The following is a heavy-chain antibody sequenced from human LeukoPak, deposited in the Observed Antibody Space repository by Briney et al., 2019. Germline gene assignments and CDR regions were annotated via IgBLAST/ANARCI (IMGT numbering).Heavy chain of an antibody. V-gene: IGHV5-51*01. CDR1: GYSFTSYW. D-gene: IGHD3-3*01. CDR3: ARTKLRFLEWLSDAFDI. Sequence: GESLKISCKGSGYSFTSYWIGWVRQMPGKGLEWMGIIYPCDSDTRYSPSFQGQVTISADKSIRTAYLQWSSLKASDTAMYYCARTKLRFLEWLSDAFDIWGQGTMVTVSS. J-gene: IGHJ3*02. CDR2: IYPCDSDT.